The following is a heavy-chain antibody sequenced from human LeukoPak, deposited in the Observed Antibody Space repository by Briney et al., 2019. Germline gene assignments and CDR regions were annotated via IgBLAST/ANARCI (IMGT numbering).Heavy chain of an antibody. J-gene: IGHJ5*02. V-gene: IGHV1-18*01. D-gene: IGHD3-10*01. CDR2: ISAYNGNT. CDR3: ARDLDGSGSYRWENWFDP. Sequence: ASVKVSCKASGYTFTSYGISWVRQAPGQGLEWMGWISAYNGNTNYALKLQGRVTMTTDTSTSTAYMELRSLRSDDTAVYYCARDLDGSGSYRWENWFDPWGQGTLVTVSS. CDR1: GYTFTSYG.